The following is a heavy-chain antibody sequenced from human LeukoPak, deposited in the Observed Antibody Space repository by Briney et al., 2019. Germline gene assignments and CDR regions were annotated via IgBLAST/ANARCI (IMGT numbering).Heavy chain of an antibody. V-gene: IGHV1-69*04. J-gene: IGHJ6*02. CDR3: ARDNDFFFGMDV. Sequence: GSSVKVSCKASGGTFSSYAISWVRQAPGQGLEWMGRIIPILGIANYAQKFQGRVTITADKSTSTAYMELSSLRSEDTAVYYCARDNDFFFGMDVWGQGTTVTVSS. CDR2: IIPILGIA. CDR1: GGTFSSYA.